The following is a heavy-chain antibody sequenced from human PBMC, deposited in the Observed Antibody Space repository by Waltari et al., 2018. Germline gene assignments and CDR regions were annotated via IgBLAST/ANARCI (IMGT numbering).Heavy chain of an antibody. CDR2: ISYDGSNK. J-gene: IGHJ4*02. CDR1: GFTFSSYA. D-gene: IGHD1-26*01. CDR3: ARDGIVGASFDY. Sequence: QVQLVESGGGVVQPGRFLRLSCAASGFTFSSYAMHWVRQAPGKGLEWVAVISYDGSNKYYADSVKGRFTISRDNSKNTLYLQMNSLRAEDTAVYYRARDGIVGASFDYWGQGTLVTVSS. V-gene: IGHV3-30-3*01.